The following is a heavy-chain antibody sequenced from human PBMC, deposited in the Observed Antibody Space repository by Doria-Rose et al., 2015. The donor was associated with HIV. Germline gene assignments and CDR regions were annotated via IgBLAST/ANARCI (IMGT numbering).Heavy chain of an antibody. CDR3: ARMGSYRELDY. Sequence: VKHSETLSLTCRVSGASVSSRGYYWNWIRQVPGKGLESLGYTYYTGTSDYSPSLKSRLNMAVDTSKNQFSLKLSFVTVADTAVYYCARMGSYRELDYWGQGALVIVSA. CDR2: TYYTGTS. CDR1: GASVSSRGYY. V-gene: IGHV4-31*03. D-gene: IGHD3-3*01. J-gene: IGHJ4*02.